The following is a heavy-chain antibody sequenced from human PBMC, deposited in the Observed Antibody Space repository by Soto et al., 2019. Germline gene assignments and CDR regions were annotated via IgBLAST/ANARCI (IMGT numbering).Heavy chain of an antibody. V-gene: IGHV4-34*01. CDR1: GGSFSGYY. Sequence: SETLSLTCAFSGGSFSGYYWIWIRQPPGKGLDFIGGINDSRSTNWKPSLRSRVTISVDTSMNQFSLNLSSVTAPDTAWYYWGRGLPMTTVAKGGNGDYWGQGTMVTVSS. D-gene: IGHD4-17*01. CDR3: GRGLPMTTVAKGGNGDY. CDR2: INDSRST. J-gene: IGHJ4*02.